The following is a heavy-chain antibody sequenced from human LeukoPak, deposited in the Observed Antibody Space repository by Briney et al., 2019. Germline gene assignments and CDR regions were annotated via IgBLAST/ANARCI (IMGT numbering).Heavy chain of an antibody. Sequence: ASVKVSCKASGGTLSSYSISWVRQAPGQGPEWMGGNIPIFGTANYAQKFQGRVTITADESTSTAYMELSSLRSEDTAVYYCARVKPAYCGGDCYWYNWFDPWGQGTLVTVSS. CDR3: ARVKPAYCGGDCYWYNWFDP. D-gene: IGHD2-21*02. CDR2: NIPIFGTA. V-gene: IGHV1-69*01. J-gene: IGHJ5*02. CDR1: GGTLSSYS.